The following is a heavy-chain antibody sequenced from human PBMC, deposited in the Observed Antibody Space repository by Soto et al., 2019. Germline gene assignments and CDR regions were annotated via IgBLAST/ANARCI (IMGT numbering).Heavy chain of an antibody. V-gene: IGHV3-23*01. CDR1: ELIYITYA. J-gene: IGHJ4*02. Sequence: AQIRTSAARELIYITYATSSFNKEQGKGLEWVSAISGRGGSTYYADSVKGRFTISRDNSKNTLHLQMNSLRAEDTAVYYCAKIRPMVDYWGQGTLVTVSS. D-gene: IGHD3-10*01. CDR2: ISGRGGST. CDR3: AKIRPMVDY.